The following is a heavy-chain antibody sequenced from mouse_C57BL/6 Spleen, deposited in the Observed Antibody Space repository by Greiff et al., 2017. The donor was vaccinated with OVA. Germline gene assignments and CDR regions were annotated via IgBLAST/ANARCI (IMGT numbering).Heavy chain of an antibody. CDR2: INPSTGGT. CDR3: ARGYSNYVYFDY. D-gene: IGHD2-5*01. V-gene: IGHV1-42*01. Sequence: EVKLMESGPELVKPGASVKISCKASGYSFTGYYMNWVKQSPEKSLEWIGEINPSTGGTTYNQKFKAKATLTVDKSSSTAYMQLKSLTSEDSAVYYCARGYSNYVYFDYWGQGTTLTVSS. CDR1: GYSFTGYY. J-gene: IGHJ2*01.